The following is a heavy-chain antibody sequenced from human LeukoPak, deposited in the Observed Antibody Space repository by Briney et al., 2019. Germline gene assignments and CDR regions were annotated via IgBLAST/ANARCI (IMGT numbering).Heavy chain of an antibody. D-gene: IGHD2-21*01. V-gene: IGHV1-46*03. CDR1: GFTFSSYY. Sequence: ASVKVSCKASGFTFSSYYMHWVRQAPGQGLEWMGIINPSGGSTSYPQKFQGRVTMTRDTSTSTVYMELSSLRSEDTAVYYCACVVRGAFDIWGQGTLVTVSS. CDR2: INPSGGST. CDR3: ACVVRGAFDI. J-gene: IGHJ3*02.